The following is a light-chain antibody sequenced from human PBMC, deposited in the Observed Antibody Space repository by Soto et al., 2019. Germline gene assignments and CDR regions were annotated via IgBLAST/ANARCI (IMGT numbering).Light chain of an antibody. V-gene: IGKV3D-20*02. CDR3: QQRSNWPPIT. Sequence: DMVMTQSPATLSVSPGERATLSCRASQSVSSSLAWYQQKPGQAPRLLIYATSSRATGIPDRFSGSGSGTDFTLTISRLEPEDFAVYYCQQRSNWPPITFGQGTRLEIK. CDR2: ATS. J-gene: IGKJ5*01. CDR1: QSVSSS.